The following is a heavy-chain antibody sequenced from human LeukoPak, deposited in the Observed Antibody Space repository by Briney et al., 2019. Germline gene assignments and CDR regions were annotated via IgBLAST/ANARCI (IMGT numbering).Heavy chain of an antibody. CDR3: ARESAVWRAPENDAFDI. Sequence: SVKVSCKASGGTFSSYAISWARQAPGQGLEWMGGIIPIFGTANYAQKFQGRVTITTDESTSTAYMELSSLRSEDTAVYYCARESAVWRAPENDAFDIWGQGTMVTVSS. V-gene: IGHV1-69*05. D-gene: IGHD3-3*01. CDR1: GGTFSSYA. J-gene: IGHJ3*02. CDR2: IIPIFGTA.